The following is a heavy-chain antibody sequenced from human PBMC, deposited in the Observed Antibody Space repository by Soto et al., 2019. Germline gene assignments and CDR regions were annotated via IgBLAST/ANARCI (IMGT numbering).Heavy chain of an antibody. CDR2: IWYDGSNK. D-gene: IGHD3-16*01. CDR1: GFTFSSYG. Sequence: SGGSLRLSCAASGFTFSSYGMHWVRQAPGKGLEWVAVIWYDGSNKYYADSVKGRFTISRDNSKNTLYLQMNSLRAEDTAVYYCARGGDMITYYFDYWGQGTLVTVSS. CDR3: ARGGDMITYYFDY. V-gene: IGHV3-33*01. J-gene: IGHJ4*02.